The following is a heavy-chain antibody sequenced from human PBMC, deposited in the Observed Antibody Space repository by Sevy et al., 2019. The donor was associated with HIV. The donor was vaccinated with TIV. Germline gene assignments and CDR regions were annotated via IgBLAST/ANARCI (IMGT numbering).Heavy chain of an antibody. CDR1: GFTFSSYG. V-gene: IGHV3-33*01. CDR2: IWYDGSNK. CDR3: ARDINGVVPAPGY. Sequence: GGSLRLSCAASGFTFSSYGMHWVRQAPGKGLEWVAVIWYDGSNKYYADSVKGRFTISRDNSKNTLYLQMNSLRAEDTAVHYCARDINGVVPAPGYWGQGTPVTVSS. D-gene: IGHD3-3*01. J-gene: IGHJ4*02.